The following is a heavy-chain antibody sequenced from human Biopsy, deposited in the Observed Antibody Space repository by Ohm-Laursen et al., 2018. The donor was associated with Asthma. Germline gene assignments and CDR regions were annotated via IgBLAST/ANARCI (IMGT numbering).Heavy chain of an antibody. CDR3: ARGDSSGWSHYYFDY. V-gene: IGHV3-33*01. D-gene: IGHD6-19*01. J-gene: IGHJ4*02. Sequence: SLRLSCTASGFIFGSYGLHWVRQAPGKGLEWVADIWFDGSNKHYADSVKGRFTISRDNSKNTLYLQMNSLRAEDTAVYYCARGDSSGWSHYYFDYWGQGTLVTVSS. CDR1: GFIFGSYG. CDR2: IWFDGSNK.